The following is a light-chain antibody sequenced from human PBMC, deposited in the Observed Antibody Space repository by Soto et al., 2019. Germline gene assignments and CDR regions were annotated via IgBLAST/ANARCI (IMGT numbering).Light chain of an antibody. V-gene: IGKV1-5*03. CDR2: KVS. CDR3: QQYNSYSTGFS. J-gene: IGKJ3*01. CDR1: QTINNW. Sequence: DIPMTQSPSTLSASVGDRVTITCRASQTINNWLAWYQQKPGKAPKVLIYKVSSLESGVPSRFSGTGSGTEFTLTISSLQPDDFATYYCQQYNSYSTGFSFGPGTKVDIK.